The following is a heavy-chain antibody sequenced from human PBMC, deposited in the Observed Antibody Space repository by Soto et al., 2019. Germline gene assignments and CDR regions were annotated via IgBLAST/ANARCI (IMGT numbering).Heavy chain of an antibody. J-gene: IGHJ6*03. CDR1: GGSFSGYY. D-gene: IGHD3-16*01. CDR3: ARTKRGGYYYYYMDV. Sequence: SETLSLTCAVYGGSFSGYYWSWIRQPPGKGLEWIGEINHSGSTNYNPSLKSRVTISVDTSKNQFSLKLSSVTAADTAVYYCARTKRGGYYYYYMDVWGKGTTVTVSS. V-gene: IGHV4-34*01. CDR2: INHSGST.